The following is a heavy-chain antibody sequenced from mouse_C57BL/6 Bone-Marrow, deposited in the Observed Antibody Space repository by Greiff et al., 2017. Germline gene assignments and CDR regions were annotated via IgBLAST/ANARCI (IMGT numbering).Heavy chain of an antibody. Sequence: VQLQQSGAELVRPGASVKLSCTASGFNINDDYMHWVKQRPEQGLEWIGWIDPENGDTEYASKFQGKATITADTSSNTAYLQLSSLTSEDTAVYYCTTHYYGSSCVYFDYWGQGTTLTVSS. CDR3: TTHYYGSSCVYFDY. J-gene: IGHJ2*01. D-gene: IGHD1-1*01. CDR1: GFNINDDY. V-gene: IGHV14-4*01. CDR2: IDPENGDT.